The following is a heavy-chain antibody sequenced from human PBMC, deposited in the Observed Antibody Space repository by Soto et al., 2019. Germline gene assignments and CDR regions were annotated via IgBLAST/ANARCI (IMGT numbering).Heavy chain of an antibody. CDR1: EFSFSSYD. D-gene: IGHD2-15*01. Sequence: EVHLVESGGGVVQSGGSLRLSCVASEFSFSSYDMNWVRQAPGQGLEWISHISASGRNINYADSVKGRFTISRDNSKKSLFLQMDSLRVEDTARYYCARDVESGYDEYGSDWFDPWGQGTLVTVSS. CDR2: ISASGRNI. CDR3: ARDVESGYDEYGSDWFDP. V-gene: IGHV3-48*03. J-gene: IGHJ5*02.